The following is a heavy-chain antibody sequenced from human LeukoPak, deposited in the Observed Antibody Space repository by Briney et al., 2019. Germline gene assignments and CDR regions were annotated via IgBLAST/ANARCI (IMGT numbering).Heavy chain of an antibody. V-gene: IGHV1-69*13. J-gene: IGHJ4*02. Sequence: GASVKVSCRASGGTFSSYAISWVRQDPGQGLEWMGGIIPIFGTANYAQKFQGRVTITADESTSTAYMELSSLRSEDTAVYYCARAGAFWGGYYQLDYWGQGTLVTVSS. CDR1: GGTFSSYA. CDR3: ARAGAFWGGYYQLDY. D-gene: IGHD3-3*01. CDR2: IIPIFGTA.